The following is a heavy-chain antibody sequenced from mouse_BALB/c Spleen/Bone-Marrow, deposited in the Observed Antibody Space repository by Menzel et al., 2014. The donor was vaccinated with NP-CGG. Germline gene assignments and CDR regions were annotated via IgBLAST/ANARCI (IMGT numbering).Heavy chain of an antibody. CDR3: ARAAITTVVAGY. CDR2: ISSGSSNI. Sequence: EVKLVESGGGLVQPGGSRKLSCAASGFTFSSFGMHRVRQAPEKGLEWVAYISSGSSNIYYADTVKGRFTISRDNPKNTLFLQMTSLRSEDTAMYYCARAAITTVVAGYWGQGTTLTVSS. V-gene: IGHV5-17*02. J-gene: IGHJ2*01. D-gene: IGHD1-1*01. CDR1: GFTFSSFG.